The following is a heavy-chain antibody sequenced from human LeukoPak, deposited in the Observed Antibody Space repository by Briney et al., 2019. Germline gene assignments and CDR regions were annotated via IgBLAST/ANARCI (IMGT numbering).Heavy chain of an antibody. D-gene: IGHD3-22*01. J-gene: IGHJ3*02. CDR1: GFTFSSYW. CDR3: ARDLPRYYDSSGYYSPRNAFDI. V-gene: IGHV3-7*01. CDR2: IKQEGSEK. Sequence: GGSLRLSCAASGFTFSSYWMSCVRQAPGKGLEWVANIKQEGSEKYYVDSVKGRFTISRDNAKNSLYLQMNSLIAEDTAVYYCARDLPRYYDSSGYYSPRNAFDIWAQGTMVTVSS.